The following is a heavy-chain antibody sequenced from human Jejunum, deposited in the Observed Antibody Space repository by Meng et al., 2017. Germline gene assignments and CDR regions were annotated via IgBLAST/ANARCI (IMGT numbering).Heavy chain of an antibody. CDR3: TRGTDRAKSGDY. J-gene: IGHJ4*02. CDR1: GGSSSGFY. Sequence: QGQLRHWGAGLLQPSETLSPTCAVYGGSSSGFYLSWIRPPPGKGLEWIGEIHPSGSTDYTPSLKSRLTISLDTSKNQFSLSLNSATAADTGIYYCTRGTDRAKSGDYWGQGTLVTVSS. D-gene: IGHD1-14*01. V-gene: IGHV4-34*01. CDR2: IHPSGST.